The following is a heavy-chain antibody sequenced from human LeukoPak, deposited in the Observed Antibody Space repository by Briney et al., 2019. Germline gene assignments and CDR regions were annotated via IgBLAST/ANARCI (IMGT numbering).Heavy chain of an antibody. J-gene: IGHJ3*02. CDR2: INPNSGGT. V-gene: IGHV1-2*04. CDR1: GYTFTGYY. CDR3: ARGQWGWGSLEAFDI. D-gene: IGHD3-16*02. Sequence: ASVKVSCKASGYTFTGYYMHWVRQAPGQGLEWMGWINPNSGGTNYAQKFQGWVTMTGDTSISTAYMELSRLRSDDTAVYYCARGQWGWGSLEAFDIWGQGTMVTVST.